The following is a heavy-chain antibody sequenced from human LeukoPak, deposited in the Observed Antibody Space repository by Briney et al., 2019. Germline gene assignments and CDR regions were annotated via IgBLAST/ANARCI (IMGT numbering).Heavy chain of an antibody. CDR1: GGSISSGGYY. CDR2: IYYSGST. V-gene: IGHV4-31*03. Sequence: SQTLSLTCTVSGGSISSGGYYWSWIRQHPGKGLEWIGYIYYSGSTYYNPSLKSRVTISVDTSKNQFSLKLSSVTAADTAVYYCARKPKYGYGPWFDPWGQGTLVTVSS. J-gene: IGHJ5*02. CDR3: ARKPKYGYGPWFDP. D-gene: IGHD5-18*01.